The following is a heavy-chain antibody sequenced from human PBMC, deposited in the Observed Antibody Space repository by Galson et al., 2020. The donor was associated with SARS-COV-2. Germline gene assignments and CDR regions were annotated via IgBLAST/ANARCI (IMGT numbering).Heavy chain of an antibody. CDR1: GYTFPSYG. Sequence: ASVKVSCKASGYTFPSYGISWVRQAPGQGLEWMGWISAYNGNTNYAQKLQGRVTMTTDTSTSTAYMELRSLRSDDTAVYYCARNVNPNKEMDVWGKGTTVTVSS. J-gene: IGHJ6*04. CDR3: ARNVNPNKEMDV. CDR2: ISAYNGNT. V-gene: IGHV1-18*01.